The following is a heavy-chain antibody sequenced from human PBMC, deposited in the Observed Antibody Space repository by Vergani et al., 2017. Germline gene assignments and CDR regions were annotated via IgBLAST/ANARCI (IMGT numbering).Heavy chain of an antibody. Sequence: QVQLVESGGGVVQPGGSLRLSCTASGFIFSSHGMHWVRQAPGKGLEWVAVISYDGSNKYYADSVKGRFTISRDNSKNTLYLQMNSLRAEDTAVYYCAKGPFCSSTSCPDYYYYYYMDVWGKGTTVTVSS. J-gene: IGHJ6*03. CDR2: ISYDGSNK. CDR1: GFIFSSHG. D-gene: IGHD2-2*01. V-gene: IGHV3-30*19. CDR3: AKGPFCSSTSCPDYYYYYYMDV.